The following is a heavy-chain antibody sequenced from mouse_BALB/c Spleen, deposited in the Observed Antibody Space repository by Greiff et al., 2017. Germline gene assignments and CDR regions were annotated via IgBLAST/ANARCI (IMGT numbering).Heavy chain of an antibody. D-gene: IGHD1-1*01. Sequence: VKVVESGPSLVQPSQSLSITCTVSGFSLTSYGVHWVRQSPGKGLEWLGVIWRGGSTDYNAAFMSRLSITKDNSKSQVFFKMNSLQADDTAIYYCATNYYGSSHFAYWGQGTLVTVSA. CDR2: IWRGGST. V-gene: IGHV2-5-1*01. CDR3: ATNYYGSSHFAY. CDR1: GFSLTSYG. J-gene: IGHJ3*01.